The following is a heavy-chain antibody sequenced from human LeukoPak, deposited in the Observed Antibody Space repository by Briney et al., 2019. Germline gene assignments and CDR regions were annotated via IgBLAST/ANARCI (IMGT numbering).Heavy chain of an antibody. CDR1: GFTFSSYW. CDR3: ARPDSSGYNWFDP. D-gene: IGHD3-22*01. CDR2: INSDGSST. V-gene: IGHV3-74*01. J-gene: IGHJ5*02. Sequence: GGSLRLSCGASGFTFSSYWMHWVRQAPGKGLVWVSRINSDGSSTSYADSVKGRFTISRDNAKNTLYLQMNSLRAEDTAVYYCARPDSSGYNWFDPWGRGTLVTVSS.